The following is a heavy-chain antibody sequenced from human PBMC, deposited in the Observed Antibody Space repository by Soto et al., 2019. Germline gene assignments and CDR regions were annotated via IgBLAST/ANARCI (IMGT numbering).Heavy chain of an antibody. CDR3: AKGPTYYDGSGSNAFDI. D-gene: IGHD3-10*01. Sequence: EVQLLESGGGLVQPGGSLRLSCAASGFTFSSYAMSWVRQAPGKGLEWVSAISGSGGSTYYADSVKGRFTISRDNSKNTLYLQMNSLRAEDTAVYYCAKGPTYYDGSGSNAFDIWGQGTMVTVSS. V-gene: IGHV3-23*01. CDR1: GFTFSSYA. J-gene: IGHJ3*02. CDR2: ISGSGGST.